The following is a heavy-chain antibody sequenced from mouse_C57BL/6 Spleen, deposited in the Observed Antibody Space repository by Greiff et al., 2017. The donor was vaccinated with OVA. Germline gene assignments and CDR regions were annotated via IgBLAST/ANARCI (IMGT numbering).Heavy chain of an antibody. J-gene: IGHJ2*01. V-gene: IGHV1-66*01. CDR3: ARGNLAFFDY. Sequence: QVQLKESGPELVKPGASVKISCKASGYSFTSYYIHWVKQRPGQGLEWIGWIYPGSGNTKYNEKFKGKATLTADTSSSTAYMQLSSLTSEDSAVYYCARGNLAFFDYWGQGTTLTVSS. CDR1: GYSFTSYY. CDR2: IYPGSGNT.